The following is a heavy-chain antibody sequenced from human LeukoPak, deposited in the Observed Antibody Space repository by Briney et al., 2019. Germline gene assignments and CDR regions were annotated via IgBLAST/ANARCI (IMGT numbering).Heavy chain of an antibody. Sequence: SETLSLTCTVSGGSINSGGYYWSWIRQHPGKGLEWIGYIYYSGSTYYNPSLKSRVTISVDTSKNQFSLKLSSVTAADTAVYYCARLGDYSNRAYNWFDPWGQGTLVTVSS. CDR2: IYYSGST. D-gene: IGHD4-11*01. CDR1: GGSINSGGYY. CDR3: ARLGDYSNRAYNWFDP. J-gene: IGHJ5*02. V-gene: IGHV4-31*03.